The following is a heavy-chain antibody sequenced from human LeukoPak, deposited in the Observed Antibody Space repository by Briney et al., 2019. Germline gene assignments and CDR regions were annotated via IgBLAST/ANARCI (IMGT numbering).Heavy chain of an antibody. CDR1: GGSISSYY. D-gene: IGHD1-26*01. CDR2: IYYSGST. J-gene: IGHJ6*03. V-gene: IGHV4-59*01. Sequence: PSETLSLTCTVSGGSISSYYWSWIRQPPGKGLEWIGYIYYSGSTNYNPSLKSRVTISVDTSKNQFSLKLSSVTAADTAVYYCARGSNSGSYPWAYYYYYMDVWGKGTTVTVSS. CDR3: ARGSNSGSYPWAYYYYYMDV.